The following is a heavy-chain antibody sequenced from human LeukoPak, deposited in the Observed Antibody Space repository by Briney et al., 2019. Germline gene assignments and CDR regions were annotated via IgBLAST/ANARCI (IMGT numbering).Heavy chain of an antibody. CDR2: IYDRGST. Sequence: PSETLSLTCAVPGGSFSGYYWSWIRQPPGKGLEWIGNIYDRGSTKYNPSLKSRVTISVDTSKNQFSLRLCSVTAADTAVYYCARGRTFDNWGQGTLVTVSS. CDR1: GGSFSGYY. V-gene: IGHV4-59*01. J-gene: IGHJ4*02. CDR3: ARGRTFDN.